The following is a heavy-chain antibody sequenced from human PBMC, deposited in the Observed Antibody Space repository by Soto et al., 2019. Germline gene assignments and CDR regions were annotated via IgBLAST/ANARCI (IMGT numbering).Heavy chain of an antibody. CDR3: AAGEASSRNLAPYYLDF. V-gene: IGHV4-59*01. CDR2: IHYSGTT. Sequence: SEALSLTCTVSGGSMRNYFWTWIRQPPGKGLEWIGYIHYSGTTSFFPSYNPSLRSRVTISEDTSKNQFSLKLLSVTTADTAVYFCAAGEASSRNLAPYYLDFWGQGTLVTVSS. J-gene: IGHJ4*02. CDR1: GGSMRNYF. D-gene: IGHD6-13*01.